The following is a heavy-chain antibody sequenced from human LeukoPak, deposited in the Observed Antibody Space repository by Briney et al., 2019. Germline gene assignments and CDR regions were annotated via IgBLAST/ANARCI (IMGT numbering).Heavy chain of an antibody. Sequence: PGGSLRLSCAASGFTFSSYEMNWVRQAPGKGLEWVSYISSSGSTIYYADSVKGRFTISRDNAKNSLYLQMNSLRAEDTAVYYCAKSRAYCGDDCYPPLWFDPWGQGTLVTVSS. D-gene: IGHD2-21*01. J-gene: IGHJ5*02. CDR2: ISSSGSTI. CDR1: GFTFSSYE. CDR3: AKSRAYCGDDCYPPLWFDP. V-gene: IGHV3-48*03.